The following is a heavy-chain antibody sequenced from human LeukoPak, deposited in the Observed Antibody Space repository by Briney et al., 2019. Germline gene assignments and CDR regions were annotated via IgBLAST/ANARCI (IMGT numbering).Heavy chain of an antibody. CDR3: ARGLNGIWFDR. CDR2: LYHSGNT. J-gene: IGHJ5*02. V-gene: IGHV4/OR15-8*01. Sequence: PSETPSLTCDDSGGSISSNHWWSWVRQPPGKGLEWIGQLYHSGNTNYTPSLKSRITLSVDTSKNKSSLKLTSVTAADTAVYYCARGLNGIWFDRWGQGALVSVS. D-gene: IGHD2-8*01. CDR1: GGSISSNHW.